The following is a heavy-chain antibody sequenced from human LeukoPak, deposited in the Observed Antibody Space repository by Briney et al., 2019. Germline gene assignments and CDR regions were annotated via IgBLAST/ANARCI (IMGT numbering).Heavy chain of an antibody. CDR1: GGTFSSYA. CDR3: ARSAAIGRWFDP. D-gene: IGHD2-2*02. Sequence: ASVKVSCKASGGTFSSYAISWVRQAPGQGLEWMGGIIPIFGTANYAQKFQGRVTITADESTSTAYMELSSLRSEDTAVYYCARSAAIGRWFDPWGQGTPVTVSS. CDR2: IIPIFGTA. J-gene: IGHJ5*02. V-gene: IGHV1-69*13.